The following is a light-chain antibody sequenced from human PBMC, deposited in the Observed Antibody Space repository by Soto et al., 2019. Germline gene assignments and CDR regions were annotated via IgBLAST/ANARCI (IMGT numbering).Light chain of an antibody. CDR3: QKYDSAPRT. CDR2: DAS. J-gene: IGKJ1*01. CDR1: QSISSW. Sequence: IQMTQSPSTLSASVGDRVTITCRASQSISSWLAWYQQKPGKAPKLLIYDASSLESGVPSRFSGSGSGTEFTLTISSLQPDDFATYYCQKYDSAPRTFGQGTKVDIK. V-gene: IGKV1-5*01.